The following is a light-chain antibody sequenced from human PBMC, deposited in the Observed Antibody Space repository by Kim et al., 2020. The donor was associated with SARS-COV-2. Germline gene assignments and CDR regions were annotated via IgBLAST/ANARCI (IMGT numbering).Light chain of an antibody. CDR3: CSYAGSSTL. Sequence: PGPSTTFSRAETIGGVVGYHLVTWYQQQPGKAPKLMIYEVSKRPSGVSNRFSSSKSGNTASLTISGLQAEDEADYYCCSYAGSSTLFGGGTQLTVL. V-gene: IGLV2-23*02. J-gene: IGLJ2*01. CDR1: IGGVVGYHL. CDR2: EVS.